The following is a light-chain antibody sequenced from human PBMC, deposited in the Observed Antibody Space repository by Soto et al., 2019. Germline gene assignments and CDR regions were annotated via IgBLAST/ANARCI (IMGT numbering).Light chain of an antibody. J-gene: IGKJ2*01. V-gene: IGKV3-15*01. CDR3: QHGHNWPLT. CDR1: QSINSE. CDR2: GAS. Sequence: EIVMTQSPATLSLSPGERAALSCRASQSINSELAWYQQKPRQPPRLLIYGASTRATGVPPRFTGSESGSEFTLTISGLQSEDFAVYYCQHGHNWPLTFGQGTRLEI.